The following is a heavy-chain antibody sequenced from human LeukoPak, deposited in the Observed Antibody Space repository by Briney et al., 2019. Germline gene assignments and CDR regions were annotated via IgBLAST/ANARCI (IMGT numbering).Heavy chain of an antibody. Sequence: PGGSLRLSCAASGFTISNAWMSWVRQAPGKGLEWVGRIQSKTDGGTTDYAAPVKGRFTISRDDSKNTLYLQMSSLKTEDTAVYYCAREVMYNFDYWGQGTLVTVSS. V-gene: IGHV3-15*01. CDR2: IQSKTDGGTT. D-gene: IGHD1-1*01. CDR1: GFTISNAW. J-gene: IGHJ4*02. CDR3: AREVMYNFDY.